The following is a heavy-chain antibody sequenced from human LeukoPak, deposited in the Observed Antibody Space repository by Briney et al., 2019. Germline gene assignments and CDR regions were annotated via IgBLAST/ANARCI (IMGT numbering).Heavy chain of an antibody. Sequence: ASVKVSCKASGYTFTTYYVHWVRQAPGQGLEWMGWINPNSGGTNYAQKFQGRVTMTRDTSISTAYMELSSLRSEDTAVYYCARGSSGYSYGFFWAPYYYYMDVWGKGTTVTVSS. CDR2: INPNSGGT. CDR1: GYTFTTYY. D-gene: IGHD5-18*01. J-gene: IGHJ6*03. CDR3: ARGSSGYSYGFFWAPYYYYMDV. V-gene: IGHV1-2*02.